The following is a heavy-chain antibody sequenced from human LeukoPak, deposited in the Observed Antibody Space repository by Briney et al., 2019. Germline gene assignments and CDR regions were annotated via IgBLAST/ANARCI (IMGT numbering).Heavy chain of an antibody. CDR3: ARGSLWNPYDY. D-gene: IGHD1-1*01. CDR2: IYSGGST. V-gene: IGHV3-66*01. Sequence: GGSLRLSCAASGFTVSSNYMSWVRQAPGKGLEWVSVIYSGGSTYYADSVKGRFTISRDNSKNTLYLQMNSLRAEDTAVYYCARGSLWNPYDYWGQGTLVTVSS. J-gene: IGHJ4*02. CDR1: GFTVSSNY.